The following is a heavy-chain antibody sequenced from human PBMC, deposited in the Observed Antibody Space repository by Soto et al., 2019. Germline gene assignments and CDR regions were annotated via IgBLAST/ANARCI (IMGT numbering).Heavy chain of an antibody. CDR1: GYTFSDYY. Sequence: ASVKVSCKASGYTFSDYYIHWVRQAPGQGLEWMGWINPNSGGTKYAPKFQGGVTMSVDTSKNQFSLKLSSVTAADTAVYYCARDLRFGQADYWGQGSQVTVSS. D-gene: IGHD3-10*01. J-gene: IGHJ4*02. CDR2: INPNSGGT. CDR3: ARDLRFGQADY. V-gene: IGHV1-2*02.